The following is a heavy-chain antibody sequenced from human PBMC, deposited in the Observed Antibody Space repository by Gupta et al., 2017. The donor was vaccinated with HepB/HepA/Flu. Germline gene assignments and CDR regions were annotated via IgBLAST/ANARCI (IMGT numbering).Heavy chain of an antibody. D-gene: IGHD4-17*01. CDR2: IRTKADSYAT. J-gene: IGHJ6*02. Sequence: EVQLVESGGGLVQPGGSLKLSCAASGFTFSASVMQWVRQASGKGVEWVGRIRTKADSYATAYAASVTGRFTISRDDSKNTAFLQMNSLKTEDTAVYYCATSTVTARQNYYFYSMDVWGQGTTVSVSS. CDR3: ATSTVTARQNYYFYSMDV. CDR1: GFTFSASV. V-gene: IGHV3-73*01.